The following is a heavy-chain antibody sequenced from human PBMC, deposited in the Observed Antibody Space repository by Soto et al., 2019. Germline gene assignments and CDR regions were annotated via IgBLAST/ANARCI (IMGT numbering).Heavy chain of an antibody. D-gene: IGHD3-9*01. J-gene: IGHJ4*02. Sequence: DSVRGLFTISRDNAKNSLYLQMNSLRAEDTAVYYCVRGDVLALHFDFWGQGTLVTVSS. V-gene: IGHV3-7*01. CDR3: VRGDVLALHFDF.